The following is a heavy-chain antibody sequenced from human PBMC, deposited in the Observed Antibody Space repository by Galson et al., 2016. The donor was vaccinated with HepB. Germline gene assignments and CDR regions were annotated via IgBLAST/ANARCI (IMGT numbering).Heavy chain of an antibody. Sequence: SVKVSCKASGGTFSRYPISWVRQAPGQGLQWMGGITPMFGTAKYAQKFQGRVTITADESTSTGYMDLTSLRSEDTAAYYCARGGFDNWDEADPFDYWGQGTLVTVSS. CDR3: ARGGFDNWDEADPFDY. CDR2: ITPMFGTA. V-gene: IGHV1-69*13. J-gene: IGHJ4*02. CDR1: GGTFSRYP. D-gene: IGHD1-20*01.